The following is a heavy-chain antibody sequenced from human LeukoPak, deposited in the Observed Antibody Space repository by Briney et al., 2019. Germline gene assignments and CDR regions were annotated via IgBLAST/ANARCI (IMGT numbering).Heavy chain of an antibody. J-gene: IGHJ4*02. CDR2: ISSSSSHI. CDR3: AGGVTGSGDY. CDR1: GFTFSTYA. Sequence: KPGGSLRLSCAASGFTFSTYAMSWVRQAPGKGLEWVSHISSSSSHIYDADSVKGRFTISRDNAKNSLYLQMNSLRAEDTAVYYCAGGVTGSGDYWGQGTLVTVSS. V-gene: IGHV3-21*01. D-gene: IGHD3-16*01.